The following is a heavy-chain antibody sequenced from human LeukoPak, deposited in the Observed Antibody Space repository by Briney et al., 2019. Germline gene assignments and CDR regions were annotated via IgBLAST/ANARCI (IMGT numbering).Heavy chain of an antibody. D-gene: IGHD5-18*01. V-gene: IGHV1-69*13. J-gene: IGHJ4*02. CDR2: IIPVFKTA. CDR1: GDSFSTYA. CDR3: ATVYDIQLWKHVDY. Sequence: GASVKVSCKAPGDSFSTYAISWVRQAPGHGLEWMGGIIPVFKTANHAQKFQGRVTLTADESTSTAYMELSSLRSEDTAVYYCATVYDIQLWKHVDYWGQGTLVTVSS.